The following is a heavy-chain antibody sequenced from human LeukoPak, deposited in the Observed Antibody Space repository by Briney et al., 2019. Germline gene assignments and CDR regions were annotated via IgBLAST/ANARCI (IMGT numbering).Heavy chain of an antibody. CDR2: MNPSGST. J-gene: IGHJ6*03. Sequence: PSETLSLTCAVYGGSFSDYFWGWIRQTPGKGLEWIGEMNPSGSTNYNPSLKSRVTISVDTSKNQFSLKLSSVTAADTAVYYCARGRQDVTMIVVVMTAVSYYLDVWGKGTTVTVS. V-gene: IGHV4-34*01. CDR3: ARGRQDVTMIVVVMTAVSYYLDV. CDR1: GGSFSDYF. D-gene: IGHD3-22*01.